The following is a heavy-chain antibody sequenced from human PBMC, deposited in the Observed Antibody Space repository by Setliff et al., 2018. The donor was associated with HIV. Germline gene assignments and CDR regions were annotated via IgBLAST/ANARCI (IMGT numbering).Heavy chain of an antibody. CDR3: ARDQGESTWSYWFDP. CDR2: IYARGGT. J-gene: IGHJ5*02. CDR1: GGSISSYY. D-gene: IGHD6-13*01. V-gene: IGHV4-4*07. Sequence: SETLSLTCSVSGGSISSYYWSWIRQPAGKGLEWIGRIYARGGTNYNPSLESRVTMSIDTSKNQFSLTLTSVTAADTAVYYCARDQGESTWSYWFDPWGQGTQVTVSS.